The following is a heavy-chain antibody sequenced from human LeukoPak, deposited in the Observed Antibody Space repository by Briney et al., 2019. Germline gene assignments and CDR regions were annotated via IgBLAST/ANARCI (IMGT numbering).Heavy chain of an antibody. V-gene: IGHV4-39*01. D-gene: IGHD3-10*01. Sequence: PSETLSLTCSVSGGSISSGDYHWGWIRQPPGKGLEWMGSMYYSGRTHLNASLRSRVTISVDTSKNQLSLKLRSVTAADTAVYYCARQPGSGAWYFDYWGQGTLVTVSS. CDR1: GGSISSGDYH. CDR3: ARQPGSGAWYFDY. J-gene: IGHJ4*02. CDR2: MYYSGRT.